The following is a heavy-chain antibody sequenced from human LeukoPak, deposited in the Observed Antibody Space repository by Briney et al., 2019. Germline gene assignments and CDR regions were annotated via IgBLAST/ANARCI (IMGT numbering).Heavy chain of an antibody. CDR2: IYSGGST. CDR3: ARGLGVLSDGYFDY. Sequence: GGSLRLSCAVSGFTVSSNYMSWVRQAPGKGLEWVSVIYSGGSTYYAGSVKGRFTISRDNSKNTLYSQMNSLRAEDTAVYYCARGLGVLSDGYFDYWGQGTLVTVSS. V-gene: IGHV3-66*01. CDR1: GFTVSSNY. J-gene: IGHJ4*02. D-gene: IGHD2-8*01.